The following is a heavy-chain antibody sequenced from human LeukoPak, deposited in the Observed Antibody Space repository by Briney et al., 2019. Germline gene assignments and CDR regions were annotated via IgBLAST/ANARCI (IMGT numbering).Heavy chain of an antibody. V-gene: IGHV3-30*02. J-gene: IGHJ6*02. D-gene: IGHD2-2*01. CDR2: IRYDGSNK. CDR3: GGESAAMPYYYYAMDV. Sequence: GRSLRLSRAASGFTFSSYGKHWVRQAPGKGVEWVAVIRYDGSNKYYADSVKGRFTISRDNSKNTLYLQMNSLRAEDTAVYYCGGESAAMPYYYYAMDVWGQGTTVTVSS. CDR1: GFTFSSYG.